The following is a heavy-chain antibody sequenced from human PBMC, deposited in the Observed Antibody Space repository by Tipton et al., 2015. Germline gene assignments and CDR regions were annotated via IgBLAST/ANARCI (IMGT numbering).Heavy chain of an antibody. D-gene: IGHD3-3*01. J-gene: IGHJ2*01. CDR3: ARDPPYYDFWSGYHHPNWYFDL. CDR1: GGSTSRFY. V-gene: IGHV4-59*01. Sequence: TLSLTCTVSGGSTSRFYWNWIRRSPGKGLEWIGYIYYSGSTSYNPSLKSRVTISVDTSKNQFSLKLSSVTAADTAVYYCARDPPYYDFWSGYHHPNWYFDLWGRGTLVTVSS. CDR2: IYYSGST.